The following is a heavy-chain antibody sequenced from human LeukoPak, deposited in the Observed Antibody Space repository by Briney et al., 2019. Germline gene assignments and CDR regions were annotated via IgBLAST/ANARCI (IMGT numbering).Heavy chain of an antibody. CDR2: IKSKTDGGTT. Sequence: GGSLRLSCAASGFTFRNAWMSWVRQAPGEGLEWVGRIKSKTDGGTTDYAAPVKGRFTISRDDSKNTLYLQMNSLKTEDTAVYYCTTGGVGATAKGIDYWGQGTLVTVSS. J-gene: IGHJ4*02. D-gene: IGHD1-26*01. CDR1: GFTFRNAW. V-gene: IGHV3-15*01. CDR3: TTGGVGATAKGIDY.